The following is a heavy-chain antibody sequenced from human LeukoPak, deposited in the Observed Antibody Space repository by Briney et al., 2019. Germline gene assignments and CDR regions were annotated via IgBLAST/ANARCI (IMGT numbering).Heavy chain of an antibody. V-gene: IGHV4-34*01. CDR2: IKHSRST. Sequence: KPSETPSPTCAVYGGAFSGFYWGLIRQPPGKGVEWIWGIKHSRSTNYNPSLKSRVTISVDTSKNQFSLKLSSVTAADTAVYYCARGRRLRGRIWNPIPDGMDVWGQGTTVTVSS. D-gene: IGHD1-1*01. CDR3: ARGRRLRGRIWNPIPDGMDV. CDR1: GGAFSGFY. J-gene: IGHJ6*02.